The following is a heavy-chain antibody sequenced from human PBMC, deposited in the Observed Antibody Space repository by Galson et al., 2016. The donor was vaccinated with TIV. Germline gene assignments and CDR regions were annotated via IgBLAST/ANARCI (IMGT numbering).Heavy chain of an antibody. CDR2: TYYRSTWYN. CDR3: AMTGYDPNYYDH. V-gene: IGHV6-1*01. CDR1: GDSVSSTSAA. Sequence: CAISGDSVSSTSAAWNWIRQSPSRGLEWLGRTYYRSTWYNDYAASLKRRITINPDTSKNQFSLKLGSVTAADTAIYYCAMTGYDPNYYDHWGQGTLVSVSS. D-gene: IGHD5-12*01. J-gene: IGHJ4*02.